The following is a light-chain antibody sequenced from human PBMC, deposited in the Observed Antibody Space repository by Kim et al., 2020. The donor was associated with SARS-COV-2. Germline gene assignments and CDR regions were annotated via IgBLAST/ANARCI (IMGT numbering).Light chain of an antibody. CDR3: CSYAGSYWV. CDR1: SSEVGRYNL. V-gene: IGLV2-23*01. Sequence: PGQSITISCTGTSSEVGRYNLVSWYQQHPGKAPKLMIYEGSKRPSGVSNRFSGSKSGNTASLTISGLQAEDEADYYCCSYAGSYWVFGGGTKLTVL. J-gene: IGLJ3*02. CDR2: EGS.